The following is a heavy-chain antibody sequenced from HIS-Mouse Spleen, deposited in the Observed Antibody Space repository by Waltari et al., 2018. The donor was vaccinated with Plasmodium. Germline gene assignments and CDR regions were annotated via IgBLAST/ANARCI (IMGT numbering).Heavy chain of an antibody. V-gene: IGHV4-59*08. CDR3: ARLRYSYGYFDY. CDR1: GGSIRSYY. J-gene: IGHJ4*02. D-gene: IGHD5-18*01. CDR2: IYYSGST. Sequence: QVQLQESGPGLVKPSETLSLTCTVSGGSIRSYYWSWIRQPPGKGLEWIGYIYYSGSTNYNPSLKSRVTISVDTSKNQFSLKLSSVTAADTAVYYCARLRYSYGYFDYWGQGTLVTVSS.